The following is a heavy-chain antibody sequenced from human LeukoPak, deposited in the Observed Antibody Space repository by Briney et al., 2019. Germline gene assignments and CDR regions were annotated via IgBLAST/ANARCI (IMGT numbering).Heavy chain of an antibody. V-gene: IGHV4-34*01. CDR2: INHSGST. CDR3: ARGSTGYSSGSYDY. CDR1: GGSFSGYY. D-gene: IGHD6-19*01. J-gene: IGHJ4*02. Sequence: SETLSLTCTVYGGSFSGYYWSWIRQPPGKGLEWIGEINHSGSTNYNPSLKSRVTISVDTSKNQFSLKLSSVTAADTAVYYCARGSTGYSSGSYDYWGQGTLVTVSS.